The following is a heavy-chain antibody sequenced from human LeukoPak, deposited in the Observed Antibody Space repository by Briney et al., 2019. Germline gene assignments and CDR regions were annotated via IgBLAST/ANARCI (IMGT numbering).Heavy chain of an antibody. D-gene: IGHD6-13*01. CDR2: INHSGST. CDR1: GGCFSGYY. J-gene: IGHJ4*02. CDR3: ARGLSSSRQTDY. V-gene: IGHV4-34*01. Sequence: SETLSLTCAVYGGCFSGYYWSWIRQPPGKGLEWIGEINHSGSTNYNPSLKSRVTISVDTSKNQFSLKLSSVTAADTAVYYCARGLSSSRQTDYWGQGTLVTVSS.